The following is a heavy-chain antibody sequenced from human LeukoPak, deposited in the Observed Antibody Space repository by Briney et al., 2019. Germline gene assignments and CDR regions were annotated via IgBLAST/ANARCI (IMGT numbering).Heavy chain of an antibody. CDR3: ARAVDYDSSGYSYWYFDL. V-gene: IGHV4-59*12. J-gene: IGHJ2*01. CDR2: IYYTGST. D-gene: IGHD3-22*01. Sequence: SETLSLTCTVSAGSITNYYWSWIRQPPGKGLEWIGYIYYTGSTNYNPSLKSRVSISVDTSKNQFSLKLSSVTAADTAVYYCARAVDYDSSGYSYWYFDLWGRGTLVTVSS. CDR1: AGSITNYY.